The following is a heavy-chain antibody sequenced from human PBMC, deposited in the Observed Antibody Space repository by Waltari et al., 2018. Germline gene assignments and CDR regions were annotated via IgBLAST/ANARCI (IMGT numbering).Heavy chain of an antibody. CDR3: ARANINFYYMDV. J-gene: IGHJ6*03. Sequence: QVQLQESGPGLVKPSETLSLTCAVSGYSISSGYYWGWIRQPPGKGLEWIGSIYHSGRTYYNPSLKSRVTISVDTSKNQFSLKLSSVTAADTAVYYCARANINFYYMDVWGKGTTVTVSS. CDR1: GYSISSGYY. CDR2: IYHSGRT. D-gene: IGHD2-15*01. V-gene: IGHV4-38-2*01.